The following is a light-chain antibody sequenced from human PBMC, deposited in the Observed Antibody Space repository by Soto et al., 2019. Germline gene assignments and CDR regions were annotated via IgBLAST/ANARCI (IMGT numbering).Light chain of an antibody. V-gene: IGLV2-23*01. CDR3: CSFAGSYV. Sequence: QSVLAQPASVSGSPGQSITISCTGTSSDVGNYNLVSWYQQHPGKAPKLMIYEGSKRPSGVSNRFSGSKSGNTASLTISGLQAEDEADYYCCSFAGSYVFGTGTKLTVL. CDR1: SSDVGNYNL. CDR2: EGS. J-gene: IGLJ1*01.